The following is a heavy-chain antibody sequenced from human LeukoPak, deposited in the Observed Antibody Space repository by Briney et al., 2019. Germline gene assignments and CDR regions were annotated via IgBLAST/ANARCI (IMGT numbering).Heavy chain of an antibody. CDR3: ARSSGAYYYCMDA. V-gene: IGHV1-2*02. J-gene: IGHJ6*03. CDR1: GYSFSGYY. Sequence: ASVKVSCKASGYSFSGYYMHWVRQAPGQGLEWMGWINPNSGGTNYAQNFQGRVTMTRDTSISTTYMELNRLTSDDTAVYFCARSSGAYYYCMDAWGKGTTVTVSS. CDR2: INPNSGGT. D-gene: IGHD6-25*01.